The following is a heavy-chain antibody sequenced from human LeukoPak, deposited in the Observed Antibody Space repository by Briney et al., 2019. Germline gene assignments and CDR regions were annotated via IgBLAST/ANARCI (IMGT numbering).Heavy chain of an antibody. D-gene: IGHD6-19*01. CDR1: GGSFSGYY. V-gene: IGHV4-34*01. CDR2: INHSGST. Sequence: SETLSLTCAVYGGSFSGYYWSWIRQPPGKGLGWIGEINHSGSTNYNPSLKSRVTISVDTSKNQFSLKLSSVTAADTAVYYCARGGIAVAGPPFDYWGQGTLVTVSS. J-gene: IGHJ4*02. CDR3: ARGGIAVAGPPFDY.